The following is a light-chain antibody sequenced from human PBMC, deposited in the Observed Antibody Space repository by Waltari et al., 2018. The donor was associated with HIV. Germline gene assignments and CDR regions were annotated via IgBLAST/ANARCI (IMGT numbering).Light chain of an antibody. Sequence: QSVLTQSPSASGTPGQRVTISCSGSSSNIGSNYVYWYQQLPGTAPKLLIYGSKQRPPGVPDRFSVSKSGTSASLAISGLRSEDEADYYCAAWDDSLSGRVFGGGTKLTVL. CDR1: SSNIGSNY. CDR3: AAWDDSLSGRV. CDR2: GSK. J-gene: IGLJ3*02. V-gene: IGLV1-47*01.